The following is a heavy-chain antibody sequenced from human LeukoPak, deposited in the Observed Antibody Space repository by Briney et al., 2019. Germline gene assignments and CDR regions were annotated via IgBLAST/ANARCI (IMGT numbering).Heavy chain of an antibody. CDR1: GFTFSSYG. V-gene: IGHV3-33*08. CDR2: IWYGGSNK. CDR3: ARGPLTGRWPDMGFDY. D-gene: IGHD5-24*01. Sequence: GGSLRLSCAASGFTFSSYGMHWVRQAPGKGLEWVAVIWYGGSNKYYADSVKGRFTISRDNSKNTLYLQMNSLRAEDTAVYYCARGPLTGRWPDMGFDYWGQGTLVTVSS. J-gene: IGHJ4*02.